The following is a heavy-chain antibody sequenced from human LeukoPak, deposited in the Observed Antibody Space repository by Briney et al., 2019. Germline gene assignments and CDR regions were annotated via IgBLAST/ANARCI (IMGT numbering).Heavy chain of an antibody. CDR2: IYTSGST. CDR3: APQGMAYYDSSGLVDY. D-gene: IGHD3-22*01. J-gene: IGHJ4*02. Sequence: PSETLSLTCTVSGGSISSDYWSWIRQPAGKGLEWIGRIYTSGSTNYNRCLKSRVTMSVDTSRNQFSLKLSSSTAADTALYYCAPQGMAYYDSSGLVDYWGQGTLVTVSS. CDR1: GGSISSDY. V-gene: IGHV4-4*07.